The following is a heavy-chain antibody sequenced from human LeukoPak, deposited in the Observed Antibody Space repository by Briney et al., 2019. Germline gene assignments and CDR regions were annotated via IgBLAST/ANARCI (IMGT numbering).Heavy chain of an antibody. CDR3: ARDLDYYDSSGSGY. D-gene: IGHD3-22*01. J-gene: IGHJ4*02. Sequence: ASVKVSCKASGYTFTGYYMHWVRQAPGQGLEWMGWINPNSGGTNYAQKFQGRVTMTRDTSIGTAYMELSRLRSDDTAVYYCARDLDYYDSSGSGYWGQGTLVTVSS. CDR2: INPNSGGT. CDR1: GYTFTGYY. V-gene: IGHV1-2*02.